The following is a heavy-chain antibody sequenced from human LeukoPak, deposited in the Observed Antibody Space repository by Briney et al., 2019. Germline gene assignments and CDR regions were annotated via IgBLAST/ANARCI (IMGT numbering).Heavy chain of an antibody. CDR3: AKDARSYGDYNSWYFDL. CDR2: ISGSGDNT. Sequence: GGSLRLSCAASGFTFISYAMSWVRQAPGKGLEWVSAISGSGDNTYYGDSVKGRFTMSRDNSKNTLYLQMSSLRAEDTAVYYCAKDARSYGDYNSWYFDLWGRGTLVTFSS. J-gene: IGHJ2*01. V-gene: IGHV3-23*01. D-gene: IGHD4-17*01. CDR1: GFTFISYA.